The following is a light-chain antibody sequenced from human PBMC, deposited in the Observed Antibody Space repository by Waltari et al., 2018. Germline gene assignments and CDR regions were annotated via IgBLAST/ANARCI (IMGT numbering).Light chain of an antibody. Sequence: EIVLTQSPASLSLSPWDRATLSCRASQSVGRTLAWYQQRPGQAPRLLIYDASSRATGIPDRFSGSGSGTDFSLTISRLEPEDFAVYYCRKYGTRPATFGQGTKVEVK. CDR1: QSVGRT. CDR3: RKYGTRPAT. CDR2: DAS. V-gene: IGKV3-20*01. J-gene: IGKJ1*01.